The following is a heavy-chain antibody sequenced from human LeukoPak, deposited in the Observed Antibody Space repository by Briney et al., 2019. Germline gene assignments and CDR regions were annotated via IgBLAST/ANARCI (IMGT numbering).Heavy chain of an antibody. CDR2: IYYSGST. CDR1: GGSISSYY. CDR3: ARVYDILTRYPSPFFDY. D-gene: IGHD3-9*01. J-gene: IGHJ4*02. V-gene: IGHV4-59*01. Sequence: SETLSLTCTVSGGSISSYYWSWIRQPPGNRLEWIGYIYYSGSTNYNPSLKSRVTISVDTSKNQFSLKLSSVTAADTAVYYCARVYDILTRYPSPFFDYWGQGTLVTVSS.